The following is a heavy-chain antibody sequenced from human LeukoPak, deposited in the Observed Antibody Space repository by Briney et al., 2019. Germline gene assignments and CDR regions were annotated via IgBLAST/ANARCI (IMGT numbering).Heavy chain of an antibody. D-gene: IGHD3-10*01. J-gene: IGHJ4*02. V-gene: IGHV6-1*01. CDR2: TYYRSKWYN. CDR1: GDSVSSNSAA. Sequence: SQTLSLTCDISGDSVSSNSAAWNWIRQSPSRGLEWLGRTYYRSKWYNDYAISVKSRMTINADTSKNQFSLQLTSVTPEDTAVYYCAKGRWALFDCWGQGTLVIVSS. CDR3: AKGRWALFDC.